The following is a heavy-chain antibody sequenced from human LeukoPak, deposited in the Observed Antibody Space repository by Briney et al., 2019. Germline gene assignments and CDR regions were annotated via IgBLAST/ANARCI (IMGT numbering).Heavy chain of an antibody. D-gene: IGHD2/OR15-2a*01. V-gene: IGHV3-30*03. J-gene: IGHJ4*02. CDR2: ISYDGSNK. Sequence: GGSLRLSCAASGFTFSSYGMHWVRQAPGKGLEWVAVISYDGSNKYYADSVKGRFTISRDNSKNTLNLQMNSLRTEDTAVYYCAAVPEYDFDNWGQGTLVTVSS. CDR1: GFTFSSYG. CDR3: AAVPEYDFDN.